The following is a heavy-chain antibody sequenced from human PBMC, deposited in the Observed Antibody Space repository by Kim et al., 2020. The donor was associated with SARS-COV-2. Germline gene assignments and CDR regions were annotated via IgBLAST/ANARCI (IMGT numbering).Heavy chain of an antibody. J-gene: IGHJ2*01. CDR3: AKGTYYYDSSGPRYWYFNL. V-gene: IGHV3-23*01. D-gene: IGHD3-22*01. Sequence: GRFTISRDNSKNRLYLQMNSLRAEDTAVYYCAKGTYYYDSSGPRYWYFNLWGRGTLLTVSS.